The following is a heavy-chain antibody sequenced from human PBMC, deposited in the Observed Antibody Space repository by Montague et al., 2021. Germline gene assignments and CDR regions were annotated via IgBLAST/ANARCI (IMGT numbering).Heavy chain of an antibody. CDR1: GFSLNTRAVG. CDR3: ARHNSGWHSAFDY. V-gene: IGHV2-5*01. Sequence: PALVKPTQTLTLTCNFSGFSLNTRAVGVGWIRQPPGKALEWLALIYWNDDKRYSPSLKSRLTITKDTSKNQVVLTMTNADPVDTSTYDCARHNSGWHSAFDYGGQGTLVTVSS. CDR2: IYWNDDK. J-gene: IGHJ4*02. D-gene: IGHD6-19*01.